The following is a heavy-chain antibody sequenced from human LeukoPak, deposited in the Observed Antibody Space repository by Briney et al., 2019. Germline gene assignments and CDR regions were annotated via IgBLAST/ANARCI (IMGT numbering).Heavy chain of an antibody. CDR3: TSGREMRRYFDWLLLRNRFDP. Sequence: GASVKVSCKASGYTFTGYYMHWVRQAPGQGLEWMGWINPNSGGTNYAQKFQGRVTMTRDTSISTAYMELSRLRSDDTAVYYCTSGREMRRYFDWLLLRNRFDPWGQGTLVTVSS. D-gene: IGHD3-9*01. J-gene: IGHJ5*02. CDR1: GYTFTGYY. V-gene: IGHV1-2*02. CDR2: INPNSGGT.